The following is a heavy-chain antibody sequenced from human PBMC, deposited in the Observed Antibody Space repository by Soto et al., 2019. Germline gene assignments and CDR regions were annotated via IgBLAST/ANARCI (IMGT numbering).Heavy chain of an antibody. CDR3: SHGYYQYFNS. D-gene: IGHD5-18*01. J-gene: IGHJ4*02. CDR2: IKSNIDGGTT. V-gene: IGHV3-15*07. CDR1: GVTLTNVW. Sequence: LRLACEVSGVTLTNVWMNWVRQAPGKGPEWVGRIKSNIDGGTTDYAAPVKGRFTVSRDDSENTLYLQMNSLKTEDTAVYYCSHGYYQYFNSWGQGTLVTVSS.